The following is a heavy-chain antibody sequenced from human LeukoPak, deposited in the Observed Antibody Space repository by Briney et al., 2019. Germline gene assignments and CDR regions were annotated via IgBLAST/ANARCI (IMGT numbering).Heavy chain of an antibody. J-gene: IGHJ4*02. CDR1: GFTFSSDS. V-gene: IGHV3-48*02. CDR3: ARDLTPVPTG. CDR2: ISSSGNTK. D-gene: IGHD4-17*01. Sequence: GGSLRLSCAGSGFTFSSDSMNWVRQAPGKGLEWVSYISSSGNTKHYVDSVKGRFTISRDNAKNSVYLQMNSLRNEDTAVYYCARDLTPVPTGWGQGTLVTVSS.